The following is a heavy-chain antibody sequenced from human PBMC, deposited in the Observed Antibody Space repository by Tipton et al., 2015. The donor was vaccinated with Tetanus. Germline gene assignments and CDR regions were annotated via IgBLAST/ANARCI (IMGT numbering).Heavy chain of an antibody. Sequence: TLSLTCAVSGASISSIYSWSWIRQPPGKGLEWIGYVFRSGCADYNPSLKSRVNISLDRSENQISLMLTSVTAADTAVYYCARVACSSTSCYSHYFDYWGPGSLVTVSS. V-gene: IGHV4-30-2*01. CDR3: ARVACSSTSCYSHYFDY. J-gene: IGHJ4*02. CDR2: VFRSGCA. D-gene: IGHD2-2*01. CDR1: GASISSIYS.